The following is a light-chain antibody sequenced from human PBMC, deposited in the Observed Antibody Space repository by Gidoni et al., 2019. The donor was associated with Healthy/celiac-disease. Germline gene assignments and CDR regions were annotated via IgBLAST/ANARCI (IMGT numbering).Light chain of an antibody. Sequence: SYELTQPPSVSVSPGQTARITCSGDALPKQYAYWYQQKPGQAPVLVIYKDSERPSGIPERFSGSSSGTTVTLTISGVQAEDEADYYCQSADSSVGVFGGGTKLTDL. J-gene: IGLJ3*02. V-gene: IGLV3-25*03. CDR2: KDS. CDR3: QSADSSVGV. CDR1: ALPKQY.